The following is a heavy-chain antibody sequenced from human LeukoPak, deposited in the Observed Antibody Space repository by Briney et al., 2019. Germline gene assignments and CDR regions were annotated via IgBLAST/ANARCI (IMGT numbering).Heavy chain of an antibody. Sequence: GGPLRLSCAASGFTISSHSMNWVRQAPGKGLEWVAHINQDGSEEHYMDSVKARFTISRDNAKNSLSLQMNSLRAEDTAVYYCVRDGGVGGYDLLDYWGQGTLVTVSS. D-gene: IGHD5-12*01. V-gene: IGHV3-7*01. CDR3: VRDGGVGGYDLLDY. CDR1: GFTISSHS. CDR2: INQDGSEE. J-gene: IGHJ4*02.